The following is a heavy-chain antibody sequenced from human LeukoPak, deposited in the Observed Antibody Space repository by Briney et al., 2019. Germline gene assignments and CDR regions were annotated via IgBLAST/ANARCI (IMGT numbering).Heavy chain of an antibody. CDR2: INPNSGGT. J-gene: IGHJ4*02. V-gene: IGHV1-2*02. D-gene: IGHD6-19*01. CDR3: ARGSNKQWGGGIDY. CDR1: GYTFTGYY. Sequence: ASVKVSCKASGYTFTGYYMHWVRQAPGQGLEWMGWINPNSGGTNYAQKFQGRVTMTRDTSISTAYMELSSLRSEDTAVYYCARGSNKQWGGGIDYWGQGTLVTVSS.